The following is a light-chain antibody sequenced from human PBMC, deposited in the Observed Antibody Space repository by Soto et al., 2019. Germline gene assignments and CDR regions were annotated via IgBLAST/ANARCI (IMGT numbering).Light chain of an antibody. V-gene: IGLV2-11*01. CDR1: SSDVGGYNY. J-gene: IGLJ2*01. Sequence: QSVLTQPRSVSGSPGQSVTISCTGTSSDVGGYNYVSWYQQHPGKAPKLMIYDVSKRPSGVPDRLSGSKSGNTASLTISGLQAEDEADYYCCSYAGSYTLVFGGGTKLTVL. CDR3: CSYAGSYTLV. CDR2: DVS.